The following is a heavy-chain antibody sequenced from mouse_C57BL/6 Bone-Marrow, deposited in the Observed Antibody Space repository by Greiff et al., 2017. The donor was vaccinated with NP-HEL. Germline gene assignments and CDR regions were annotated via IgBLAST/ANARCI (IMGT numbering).Heavy chain of an antibody. CDR3: ARSGRYFDV. Sequence: QVQLKESGAELARPGASVKMSCKASGYTFTSYTMHWVKQRPGQGLEWIGYINPSSGYTKYNQKFKDKATLTADKSSSTAYMQLSSLTSEDSAVYYCARSGRYFDVWGTGTTVTVSS. CDR1: GYTFTSYT. V-gene: IGHV1-4*01. J-gene: IGHJ1*03. CDR2: INPSSGYT.